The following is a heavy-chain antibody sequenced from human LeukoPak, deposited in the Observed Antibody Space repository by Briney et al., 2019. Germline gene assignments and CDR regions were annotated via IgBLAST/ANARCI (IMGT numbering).Heavy chain of an antibody. D-gene: IGHD1-26*01. CDR3: ARDKIVGATNFDY. V-gene: IGHV3-23*01. Sequence: PGGSLRLSCVASGITFSNYAVSWVRQAPEKGLDWVSVISGSAHKIRYADSVKGRFTISRDNSENIVYLQMNSLRAEDTAVYYCARDKIVGATNFDYWGQGTLVTVSS. CDR1: GITFSNYA. J-gene: IGHJ4*02. CDR2: ISGSAHKI.